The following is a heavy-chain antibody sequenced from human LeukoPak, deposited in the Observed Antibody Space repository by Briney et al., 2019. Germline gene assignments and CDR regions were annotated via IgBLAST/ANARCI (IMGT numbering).Heavy chain of an antibody. CDR2: ISGDGGST. CDR1: GFTFDDYA. CDR3: ARQVGARPYFDY. V-gene: IGHV3-43*02. J-gene: IGHJ4*02. Sequence: PGGSLRLSCAASGFTFDDYAMHWVRQAPGKGLEWVSLISGDGGSTYYADSVKGRFTISRDNSKNSLYPQMNSLRTEDTALYYCARQVGARPYFDYWGQGTLVTVSS. D-gene: IGHD1-26*01.